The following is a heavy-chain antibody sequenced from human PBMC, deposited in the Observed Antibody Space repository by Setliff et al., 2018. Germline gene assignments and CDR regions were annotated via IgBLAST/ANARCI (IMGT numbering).Heavy chain of an antibody. CDR2: IKQDGSEK. CDR3: ARDPHFDS. J-gene: IGHJ4*02. Sequence: ETLSLSCAASGFTFSTYWMSWVRQAPGKGLEWVANIKQDGSEKYYVDSVKGRFSISRDNAKNSLYLQMNSLRAEDTAVYYCARDPHFDSWGQGTLVTVSS. CDR1: GFTFSTYW. V-gene: IGHV3-7*01.